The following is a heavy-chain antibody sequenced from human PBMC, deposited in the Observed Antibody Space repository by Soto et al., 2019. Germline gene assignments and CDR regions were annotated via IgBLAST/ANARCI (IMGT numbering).Heavy chain of an antibody. Sequence: SETLSLTCTVSNDSISSYYWSWIRQPPGKGLEWMGYSYFSGGTEYNPSLKGRVTIAVDRSRNQFSLKLTSVTAADTAVYYCVRELSRGWFDPWGPGTLVTVSS. J-gene: IGHJ5*02. V-gene: IGHV4-59*01. CDR3: VRELSRGWFDP. CDR1: NDSISSYY. D-gene: IGHD3-16*01. CDR2: SYFSGGT.